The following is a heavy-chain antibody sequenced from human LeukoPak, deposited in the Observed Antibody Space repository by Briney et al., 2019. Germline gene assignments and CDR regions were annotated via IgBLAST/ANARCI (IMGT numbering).Heavy chain of an antibody. D-gene: IGHD2-15*01. V-gene: IGHV1-18*01. J-gene: IGHJ4*02. CDR2: ISAYNCYT. CDR1: GYTFTGYG. CDR3: ARKLGYCSGGSCYLCDY. Sequence: ASVKVSCKASGYTFTGYGISWVRQAPGQGLEWMGWISAYNCYTNYAQNFQGRVTMTTDASTSTAYMELRSLRYDDTAVYYCARKLGYCSGGSCYLCDYWGQGTLVTVSS.